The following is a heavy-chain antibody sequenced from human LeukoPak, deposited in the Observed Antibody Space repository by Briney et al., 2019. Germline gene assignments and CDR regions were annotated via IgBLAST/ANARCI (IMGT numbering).Heavy chain of an antibody. D-gene: IGHD3-3*01. Sequence: PGGSLRLSCAASGFSFSSYAMSWVRQSPGKGLEWVSAISGGGGSTHYADSVKGRFTISRDNSKNTLYLQMSSLRAEDTAMYYCAKGYYDSHRGFFEYWGLGTLVTVSS. CDR1: GFSFSSYA. CDR3: AKGYYDSHRGFFEY. J-gene: IGHJ4*02. V-gene: IGHV3-23*01. CDR2: ISGGGGST.